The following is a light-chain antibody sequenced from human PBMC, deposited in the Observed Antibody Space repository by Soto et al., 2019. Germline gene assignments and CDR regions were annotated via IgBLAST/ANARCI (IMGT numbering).Light chain of an antibody. Sequence: EIVLTQSPGTLSLSPGERATLSCRASQIVSSSYLAWYQQKPGQPPRLLIYGASSRATGIPDKFSGSGSGTDFTLTISRLEPEDFAVYYCQQYDIAPLTFGGGTKVEIK. V-gene: IGKV3-20*01. CDR3: QQYDIAPLT. CDR2: GAS. J-gene: IGKJ4*01. CDR1: QIVSSSY.